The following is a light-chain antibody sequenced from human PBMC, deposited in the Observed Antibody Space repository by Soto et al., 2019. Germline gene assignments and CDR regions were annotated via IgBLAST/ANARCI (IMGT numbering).Light chain of an antibody. V-gene: IGLV4-69*01. CDR3: QTWGTGIKV. CDR2: LNSDGSH. CDR1: SGHSSYP. J-gene: IGLJ2*01. Sequence: QSVLTQSPSASASLGASVKLTCTLSSGHSSYPIAWHQQQPEKGPRYLMKLNSDGSHNKGDGIPDRFSGSSSGAERYLTISSLQSEDEADYYCQTWGTGIKVFGGGTKLTVL.